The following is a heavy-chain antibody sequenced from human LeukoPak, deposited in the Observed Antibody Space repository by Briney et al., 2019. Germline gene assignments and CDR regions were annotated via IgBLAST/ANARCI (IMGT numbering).Heavy chain of an antibody. D-gene: IGHD6-6*01. CDR3: AKGQGTQYSSSSRWFDP. CDR2: NSWNSGSI. Sequence: PGGSLRLSCAASGFTFDDYAMHWVRQPPGKGLEWVSGNSWNSGSIGYAHSVTGRFTISRDNAKNSLYLQMNSLRAENMALDYCAKGQGTQYSSSSRWFDPGGQGTLVTVSS. J-gene: IGHJ5*02. V-gene: IGHV3-9*03. CDR1: GFTFDDYA.